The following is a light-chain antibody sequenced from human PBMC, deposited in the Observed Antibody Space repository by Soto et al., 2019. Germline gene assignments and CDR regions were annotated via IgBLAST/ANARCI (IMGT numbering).Light chain of an antibody. CDR1: SSDVGGYNY. J-gene: IGLJ2*01. V-gene: IGLV2-11*01. CDR3: SSYRSTNTVV. Sequence: SALTQPRSVSGSPGQSVTISCTGTSSDVGGYNYVSWYQQCPGKAPKLMIFDVTSRPSGVSHRFSGSKSGNTASLTISGLQPEDEADYYCSSYRSTNTVVFGGGTKLTVL. CDR2: DVT.